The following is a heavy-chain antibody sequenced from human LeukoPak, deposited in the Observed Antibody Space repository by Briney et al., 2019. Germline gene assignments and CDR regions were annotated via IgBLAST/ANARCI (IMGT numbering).Heavy chain of an antibody. CDR2: ITGSSNSI. CDR3: ATAGTPDY. Sequence: GGSLRLSCAASAFSFSRYNMNWVRQAQGKGLEWVAYITGSSNSIYCADSVKGRFTISRDNAKNSLYLQMNSRRAEDTAVYYCATAGTPDYWGQGTLVTVSS. CDR1: AFSFSRYN. J-gene: IGHJ4*02. D-gene: IGHD6-13*01. V-gene: IGHV3-48*01.